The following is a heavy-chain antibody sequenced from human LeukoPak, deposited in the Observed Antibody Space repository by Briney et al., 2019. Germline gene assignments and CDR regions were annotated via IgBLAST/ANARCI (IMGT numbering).Heavy chain of an antibody. CDR2: IYYSGSP. Sequence: SQTLSLTCTVSGGSISSGGYHWSWIRQHPGKGLEWIGYIYYSGSPYYNPSLKSRVTISVDTSKNQFSLKLSSVTAADTAVYYCARLLWFGELFLGRFDPWGQGTLVTVSS. V-gene: IGHV4-31*03. CDR3: ARLLWFGELFLGRFDP. CDR1: GGSISSGGYH. J-gene: IGHJ5*02. D-gene: IGHD3-10*01.